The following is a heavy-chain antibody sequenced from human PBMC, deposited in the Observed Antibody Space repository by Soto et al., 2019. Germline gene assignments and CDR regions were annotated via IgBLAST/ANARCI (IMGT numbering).Heavy chain of an antibody. CDR2: IYYSGST. D-gene: IGHD7-27*01. J-gene: IGHJ3*02. V-gene: IGHV4-59*01. CDR1: GGSISSYY. CDR3: ARAWGYAFDI. Sequence: QVQLQESGPGLVKPSETLSLTCTVSGGSISSYYWSWIRQPPGNGLEWIGYIYYSGSTHYNPSLKSRVTISVDTSKNQFSLKLSSVTAADTAVYYCARAWGYAFDIWGQGTMVTVSS.